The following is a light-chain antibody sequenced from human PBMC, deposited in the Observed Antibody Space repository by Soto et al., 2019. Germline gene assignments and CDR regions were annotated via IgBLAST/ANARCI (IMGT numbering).Light chain of an antibody. CDR3: QQRSDWPRVT. CDR2: AVS. Sequence: EIVLTQSPATLSLSPGERATLSCRASQSVSRYLAWYQQRIGQAPRLLIYAVSNRATGIPARFSGSGSGTDFTLTISSLEPEDFAVYYCQQRSDWPRVTFGGGTRVEI. CDR1: QSVSRY. V-gene: IGKV3-11*01. J-gene: IGKJ4*01.